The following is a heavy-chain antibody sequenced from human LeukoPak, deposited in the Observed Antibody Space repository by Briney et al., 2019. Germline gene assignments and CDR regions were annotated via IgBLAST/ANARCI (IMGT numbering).Heavy chain of an antibody. CDR2: LYTSGST. Sequence: SETLSLTCTVSGGSISSSYWSWIRQPAGKGLGWIGRLYTSGSTKYNYNPSLKSRVTMSVDTSKNQFSLNLTSVTAADTAVYYCARDPNSALWGQGTLVTVSS. J-gene: IGHJ4*02. V-gene: IGHV4-4*07. D-gene: IGHD2-21*01. CDR3: ARDPNSAL. CDR1: GGSISSSY.